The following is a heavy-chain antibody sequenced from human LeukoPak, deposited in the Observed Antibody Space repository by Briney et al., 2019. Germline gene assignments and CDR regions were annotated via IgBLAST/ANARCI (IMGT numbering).Heavy chain of an antibody. V-gene: IGHV3-7*01. CDR3: ARDLMGWDLHYFDY. CDR1: GFSFSSYW. CDR2: IRQDESER. Sequence: GGSLRLSCEGSGFSFSSYWMTWVRQLPGKGPEWVANIRQDESERYFADSVKGRFTISRDNAKKSVYLHMSSLRAEDTAVYYCARDLMGWDLHYFDYWGQGTLVTVSS. D-gene: IGHD1-26*01. J-gene: IGHJ4*02.